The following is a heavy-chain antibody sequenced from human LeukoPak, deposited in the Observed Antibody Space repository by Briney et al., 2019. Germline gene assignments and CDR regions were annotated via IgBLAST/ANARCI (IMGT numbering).Heavy chain of an antibody. CDR1: GFTFSTYA. Sequence: GGSLRLSCAASGFTFSTYAMIWVRQAPGKGLEWVSALSGSGGSTYYADSVKGRFTISRDISKNTVYLQMNSLRAEDTALYYCAKDGGFWGQGTLVTVSS. J-gene: IGHJ4*02. CDR3: AKDGGF. V-gene: IGHV3-23*01. D-gene: IGHD2-15*01. CDR2: LSGSGGST.